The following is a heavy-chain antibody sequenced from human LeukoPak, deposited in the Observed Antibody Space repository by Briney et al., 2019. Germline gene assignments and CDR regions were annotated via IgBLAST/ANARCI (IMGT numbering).Heavy chain of an antibody. D-gene: IGHD3-22*01. CDR2: IYYTGST. J-gene: IGHJ4*02. V-gene: IGHV4-59*01. CDR1: GGSISSYR. CDR3: ARGIHYYDSSGYLPDY. Sequence: SETLSLTCTVSGGSISSYRWSWIRQPPGKGLEWIGYIYYTGSTNYNPSLKSRATISLDTSKNQFSLKLSSVTAADTAVYYCARGIHYYDSSGYLPDYWGQGTLVTVSS.